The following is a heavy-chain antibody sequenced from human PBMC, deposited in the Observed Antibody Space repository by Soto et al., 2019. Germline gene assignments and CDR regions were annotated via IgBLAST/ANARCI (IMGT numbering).Heavy chain of an antibody. J-gene: IGHJ4*02. D-gene: IGHD3-10*01. CDR2: IFWDDDK. CDR1: GFSLTTSGVG. CDR3: SHSVLRFFDY. Sequence: QVTLKESGPTLVKPTQTLTLTCTFSGFSLTTSGVGVGWIRQPPGKALEWLALIFWDDDKRYNPSLKSRLTNTKNTTKNQVVLTMTNMDPVDTATYYCSHSVLRFFDYWGQGALVTVSS. V-gene: IGHV2-5*02.